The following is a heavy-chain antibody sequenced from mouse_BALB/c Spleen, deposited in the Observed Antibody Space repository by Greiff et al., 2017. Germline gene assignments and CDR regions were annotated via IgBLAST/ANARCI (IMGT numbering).Heavy chain of an antibody. J-gene: IGHJ3*01. Sequence: EVMLVESGGGLVQPGGSLKLSCAASGFTFSSYTMSWVRQTPEKRLEWVAYISNGGGSTYYPDTVKGRFTISRDNAKNTLYLQMSSLKSEDTAMYYCARQEDYDYDSFAYWGQGTLVTVSA. CDR3: ARQEDYDYDSFAY. CDR1: GFTFSSYT. D-gene: IGHD2-4*01. CDR2: ISNGGGST. V-gene: IGHV5-12-2*01.